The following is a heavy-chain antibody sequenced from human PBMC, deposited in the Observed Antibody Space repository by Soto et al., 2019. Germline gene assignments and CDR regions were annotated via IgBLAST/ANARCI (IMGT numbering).Heavy chain of an antibody. V-gene: IGHV1-3*01. CDR3: ARDLGSIAGPLVYMDV. CDR1: GYTFTSYA. CDR2: INAGNGNT. J-gene: IGHJ6*03. D-gene: IGHD6-6*01. Sequence: QVQLVQSGAEVKKPGASVKVSCKASGYTFTSYAMHWVRQAPGQRLEWMGWINAGNGNTKYSQKFQGRVTITRDTSASTAYMELSSLRSEDTAVYYCARDLGSIAGPLVYMDVWGKGTTVTVSS.